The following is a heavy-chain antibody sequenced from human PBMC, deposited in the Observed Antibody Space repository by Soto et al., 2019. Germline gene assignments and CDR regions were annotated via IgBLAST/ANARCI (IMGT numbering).Heavy chain of an antibody. J-gene: IGHJ4*02. Sequence: ASVKVSCKASGYTFTSYGINWVRQATGRGLEWMGWINPCNGNTKYSQQFQGRVIITRDTSISTAYMELSRLRSDDTAVYYCAKAEDLEGLLSYVDYWGQGTLVTVSS. CDR2: INPCNGNT. V-gene: IGHV1-3*01. CDR1: GYTFTSYG. D-gene: IGHD3-3*01. CDR3: AKAEDLEGLLSYVDY.